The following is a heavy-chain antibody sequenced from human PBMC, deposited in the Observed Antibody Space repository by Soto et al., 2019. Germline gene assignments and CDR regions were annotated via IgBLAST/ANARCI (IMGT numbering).Heavy chain of an antibody. CDR1: SGSISSSNW. D-gene: IGHD5-18*01. V-gene: IGHV4-4*02. Sequence: PSETLSLTCTVSSGSISSSNWWSWVRQPPGKGLEWIGEIFHSGSTNYNPSLKSRVTISVDKSKNQFSLNLSSVTAADTAVYYCARGSYEKSSWFDPWGQGTLVTV. J-gene: IGHJ5*02. CDR2: IFHSGST. CDR3: ARGSYEKSSWFDP.